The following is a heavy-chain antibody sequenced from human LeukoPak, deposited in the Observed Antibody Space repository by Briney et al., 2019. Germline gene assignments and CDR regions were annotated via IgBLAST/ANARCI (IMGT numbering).Heavy chain of an antibody. CDR1: GGSFSGDF. Sequence: PSETLSLTCAVYGGSFSGDFWSWIRQSPGKGLEWIGEINHGGSTTYNPSLQSRVTMSVDTSTNQISLKMSSVTAADTAAYYCARSDGYGLVGIWGQGTMVTVSS. CDR2: INHGGST. D-gene: IGHD3-10*01. V-gene: IGHV4-34*10. CDR3: ARSDGYGLVGI. J-gene: IGHJ3*02.